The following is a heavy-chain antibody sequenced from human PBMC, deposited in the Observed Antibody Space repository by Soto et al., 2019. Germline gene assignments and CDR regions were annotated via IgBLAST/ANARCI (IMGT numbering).Heavy chain of an antibody. CDR3: ARVAPDDSSGYYDTYYYYGTDV. J-gene: IGHJ6*02. Sequence: GGPLRLSCAASGFTFSSYWMHWVRQAPGKGLVWVSRINSDGSSTSYADSVKGRFTISRDNAKSTLYLQMNSLRAEDTAVYYCARVAPDDSSGYYDTYYYYGTDVWGQGTTVTVSS. CDR1: GFTFSSYW. D-gene: IGHD3-22*01. CDR2: INSDGSST. V-gene: IGHV3-74*01.